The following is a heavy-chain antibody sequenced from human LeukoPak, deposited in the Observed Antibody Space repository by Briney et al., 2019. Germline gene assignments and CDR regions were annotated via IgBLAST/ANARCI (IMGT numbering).Heavy chain of an antibody. J-gene: IGHJ3*02. CDR1: GFTFSSYS. V-gene: IGHV3-21*01. D-gene: IGHD2-21*02. CDR2: ISSSSSYI. Sequence: PGGSLRLSCAASGFTFSSYSVNWVRQAPGKGLEWVSSISSSSSYIYYADSVKGRFTISRDNAKNSLYLQMNSLRAEDTAVYYCARDSVTPNAFDIWGQGTMVTVSS. CDR3: ARDSVTPNAFDI.